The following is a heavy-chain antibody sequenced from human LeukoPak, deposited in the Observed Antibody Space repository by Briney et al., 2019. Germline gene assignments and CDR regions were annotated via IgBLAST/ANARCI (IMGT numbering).Heavy chain of an antibody. CDR1: GVSISNYY. Sequence: PSETLSLTCKVSGVSISNYYWTWIRQPPGKALEWIGYIFNTGRTNYNPSLKSRATISPDTSQNQVSLELKSVTAADTAVYYCARQSRYYYMDVWGRGTTVTVSS. CDR3: ARQSRYYYMDV. V-gene: IGHV4-59*08. CDR2: IFNTGRT. J-gene: IGHJ6*03.